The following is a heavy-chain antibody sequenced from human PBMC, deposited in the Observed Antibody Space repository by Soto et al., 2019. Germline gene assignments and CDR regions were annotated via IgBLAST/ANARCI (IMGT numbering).Heavy chain of an antibody. CDR2: FDPEDGET. V-gene: IGHV1-24*01. CDR1: GYTLTELS. D-gene: IGHD3-10*01. Sequence: ASVKVSCKVSGYTLTELSMHWVRQAPGKGLEWMGGFDPEDGETIYAQKFQGRVTMTEDTSTDTAYMELSSLRSEDTAVYYCATYITMVRGVTLKVFDYWGQGTLVTVSS. J-gene: IGHJ4*02. CDR3: ATYITMVRGVTLKVFDY.